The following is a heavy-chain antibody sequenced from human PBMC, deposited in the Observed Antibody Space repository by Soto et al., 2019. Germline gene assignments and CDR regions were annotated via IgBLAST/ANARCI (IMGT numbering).Heavy chain of an antibody. CDR3: ARGMIAAAGHDYYYYYGMDV. Sequence: GGSLRLSCAASGFTFSSYWMHWVRQAPGKGLVWVSRINSDGSSTSYADSVKGRFTISRDNAKNTLYLQMNSLRAEDTAVYYCARGMIAAAGHDYYYYYGMDVWGQGTTVTVSS. CDR1: GFTFSSYW. V-gene: IGHV3-74*01. J-gene: IGHJ6*02. D-gene: IGHD6-13*01. CDR2: INSDGSST.